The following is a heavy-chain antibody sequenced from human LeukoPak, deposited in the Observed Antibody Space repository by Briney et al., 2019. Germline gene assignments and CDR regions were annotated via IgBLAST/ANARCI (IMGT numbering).Heavy chain of an antibody. J-gene: IGHJ4*02. CDR2: IIPIFGTA. CDR1: GGTFSSYA. D-gene: IGHD6-13*01. CDR3: ATDRGYSSSWYSRGYFDY. V-gene: IGHV1-69*06. Sequence: SVKVSCKASGGTFSSYAISWVRQAPGQGLEWMGGIIPIFGTANHAQKFQGRVTMTEDTSTDTAYMELSSLRSEDTAVYYCATDRGYSSSWYSRGYFDYWGQGTLVTVSS.